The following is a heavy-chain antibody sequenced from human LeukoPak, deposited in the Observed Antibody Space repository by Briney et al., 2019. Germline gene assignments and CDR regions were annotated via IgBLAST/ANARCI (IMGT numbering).Heavy chain of an antibody. Sequence: PGGSLRLSCAASGFTFSSYSMNWVRQAPGKGLEWVSYISSSSSTIYYADSVKGRFTISRDNAKNSLYLQMNSLRAEDTAVYYCARMVPYCSGGSCPHYYYYYMDVWGKGTTVTVSS. V-gene: IGHV3-48*01. CDR2: ISSSSSTI. CDR3: ARMVPYCSGGSCPHYYYYYMDV. D-gene: IGHD2-15*01. J-gene: IGHJ6*03. CDR1: GFTFSSYS.